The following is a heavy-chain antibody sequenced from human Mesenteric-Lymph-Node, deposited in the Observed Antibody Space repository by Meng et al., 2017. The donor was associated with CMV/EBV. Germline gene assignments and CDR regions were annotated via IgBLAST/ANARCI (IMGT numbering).Heavy chain of an antibody. CDR3: ARQEMYNWNYGWFDP. CDR1: GGSISSGGYY. V-gene: IGHV4-31*02. Sequence: SETLSLTCTVSGGSISSGGYYWSWIRQHPGKGLEWIGYISYSGSTYYNPSLKSRVTISVDTSKNQFSLRLSSVTAADTAVYYCARQEMYNWNYGWFDPWGQGTLVTVSS. J-gene: IGHJ5*02. CDR2: ISYSGST. D-gene: IGHD1-7*01.